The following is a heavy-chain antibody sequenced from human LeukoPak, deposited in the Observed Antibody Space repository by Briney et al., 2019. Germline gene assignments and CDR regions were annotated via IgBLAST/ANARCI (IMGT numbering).Heavy chain of an antibody. J-gene: IGHJ4*02. D-gene: IGHD1-14*01. V-gene: IGHV3-30*03. CDR2: ISNDGTYT. CDR3: ATDYRAVPGL. Sequence: GTSLRLSCAASGFTFSTYAMHWVRQAPGMGLEWVAVISNDGTYTSYGDSVRGRSTIFKDNSKNTLYLQMNNLRAEDGADYYCATDYRAVPGLWGQGTLVTVSS. CDR1: GFTFSTYA.